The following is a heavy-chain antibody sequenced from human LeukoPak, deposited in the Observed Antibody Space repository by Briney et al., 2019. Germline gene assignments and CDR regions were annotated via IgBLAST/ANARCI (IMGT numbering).Heavy chain of an antibody. D-gene: IGHD2-15*01. CDR3: ARDLGYCSGGSCYQRMNYYYYGMDV. CDR2: INPNSGGT. Sequence: GASVKVSCKASGYTFTGYYMHWVRQAPGQGLEWMGWINPNSGGTNYAQKFQGRFTMTRDTSISTAYMELSRLRSDDTAVYYCARDLGYCSGGSCYQRMNYYYYGMDVWGQGTTVTVSS. V-gene: IGHV1-2*02. J-gene: IGHJ6*02. CDR1: GYTFTGYY.